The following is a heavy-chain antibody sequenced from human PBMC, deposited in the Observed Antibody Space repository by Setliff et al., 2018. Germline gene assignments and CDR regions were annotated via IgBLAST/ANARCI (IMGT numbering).Heavy chain of an antibody. CDR1: GFTFSSLW. Sequence: PGGSLRLSCAASGFTFSSLWMSWVRQAPGKGLEWISFIRHDGMNKYYRDSVRGRFTVSRDNSKNMLFLQISRLGVEDTAVYYCARDKDKDFDFWGQGTLVTVSS. V-gene: IGHV3-30*02. CDR3: ARDKDKDFDF. CDR2: IRHDGMNK. J-gene: IGHJ4*02.